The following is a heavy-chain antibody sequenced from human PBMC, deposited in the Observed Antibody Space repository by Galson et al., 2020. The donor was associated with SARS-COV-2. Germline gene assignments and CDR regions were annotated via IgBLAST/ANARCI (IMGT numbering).Heavy chain of an antibody. D-gene: IGHD3-16*01. Sequence: TGGSLRLSCAASGFMFSSYAMSWVRQAPGKGPEWVSTISGSGDGSTYYADSVQGRFTISRDNSKNTVFLQMNSLRAEDTAVFYCAKAHPVFWGGAFDIWGQGATVTVSS. CDR3: AKAHPVFWGGAFDI. J-gene: IGHJ3*02. V-gene: IGHV3-23*01. CDR2: ISGSGDGST. CDR1: GFMFSSYA.